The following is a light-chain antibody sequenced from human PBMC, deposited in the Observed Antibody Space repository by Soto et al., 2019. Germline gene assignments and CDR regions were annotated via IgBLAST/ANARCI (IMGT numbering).Light chain of an antibody. CDR1: QSISNY. V-gene: IGKV1-39*01. CDR3: QQNYNTPRT. CDR2: AAS. J-gene: IGKJ1*01. Sequence: DIQMTQSPSSLSASVGDRVTITCRASQSISNYLNWYQQKPGKAPTVLIYAASSLQSGVPLRFSGSGSGTDFTLNIGRLEPEDFATYYSQQNYNTPRTFGQGTKVDIK.